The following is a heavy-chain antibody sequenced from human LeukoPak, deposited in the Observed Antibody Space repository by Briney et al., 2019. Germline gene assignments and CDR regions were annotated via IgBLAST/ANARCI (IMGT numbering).Heavy chain of an antibody. V-gene: IGHV1-2*02. Sequence: ASVKVSCKTSGYTFTGYYIHWVRQAPGEGLEWMGWINPDGGGTNYAQKFQGRVTMTRDTSISTAYMELSSLTSDDTAVYYCARDLEGYHYGSGNYPQWGQGTLITVSS. CDR1: GYTFTGYY. J-gene: IGHJ4*02. CDR2: INPDGGGT. CDR3: ARDLEGYHYGSGNYPQ. D-gene: IGHD3-10*01.